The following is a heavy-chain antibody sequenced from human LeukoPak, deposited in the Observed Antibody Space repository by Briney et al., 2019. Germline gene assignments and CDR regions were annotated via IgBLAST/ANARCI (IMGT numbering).Heavy chain of an antibody. CDR1: GYTFTGYY. V-gene: IGHV1-2*02. CDR2: INPNSGGT. Sequence: ASVKVSCKASGYTFTGYYMHWVRQAPGQGLEWMGWINPNSGGTNYAQKFQGRVTMTRDTSISTAYMELSRLRSDDTAVYYCARLWGCSGGSCYSGDYYYYGMDVWGQGTTVTVSS. D-gene: IGHD2-15*01. J-gene: IGHJ6*02. CDR3: ARLWGCSGGSCYSGDYYYYGMDV.